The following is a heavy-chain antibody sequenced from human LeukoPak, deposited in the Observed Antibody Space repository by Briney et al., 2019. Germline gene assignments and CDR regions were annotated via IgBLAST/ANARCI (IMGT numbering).Heavy chain of an antibody. CDR3: ARGQDYYGSGSYWFDP. Sequence: PGGPLRLSCAASGFTVSSNYMSWVRQAPGKGLEWVSVIYSGGGTYYADSVKGRFTISRDNSKNTLYLQMNSLRAEDTAVYYCARGQDYYGSGSYWFDPWGQGTLVTVSS. CDR1: GFTVSSNY. D-gene: IGHD3-10*01. V-gene: IGHV3-53*01. CDR2: IYSGGGT. J-gene: IGHJ5*02.